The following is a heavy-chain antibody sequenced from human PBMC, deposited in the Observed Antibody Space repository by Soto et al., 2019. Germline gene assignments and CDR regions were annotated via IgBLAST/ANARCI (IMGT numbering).Heavy chain of an antibody. CDR3: ARGGYCTNGVCYTPYYFDY. D-gene: IGHD2-8*01. Sequence: QVQLVESGGGVVQPGRSLRLSCAASGFTFSSYGMHWVRQAPGKGLEWVAVIWYDGSNKYYADSVKGRFTISRDNSKNTLYLQMNSLRAEDTAVYYCARGGYCTNGVCYTPYYFDYWGQGTLVTVSS. CDR2: IWYDGSNK. CDR1: GFTFSSYG. V-gene: IGHV3-33*01. J-gene: IGHJ4*02.